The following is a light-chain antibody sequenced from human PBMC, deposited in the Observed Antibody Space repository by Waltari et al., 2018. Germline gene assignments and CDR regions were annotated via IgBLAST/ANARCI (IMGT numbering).Light chain of an antibody. V-gene: IGKV3-15*01. Sequence: EIVVTQSPATLSVSPGDRAILTCRTSQTLNNNLAWFQQKPGQSPRLLIYGASARASGVPARFSGSGSGTEFTLTITSLQSEDFAVYYCQQSHALPPWTFGQGTRV. CDR3: QQSHALPPWT. J-gene: IGKJ1*01. CDR2: GAS. CDR1: QTLNNN.